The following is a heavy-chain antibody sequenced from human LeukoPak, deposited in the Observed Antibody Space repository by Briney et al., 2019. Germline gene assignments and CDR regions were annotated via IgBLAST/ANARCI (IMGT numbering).Heavy chain of an antibody. V-gene: IGHV3-23*01. J-gene: IGHJ3*01. Sequence: GRSLRLSCGAFGFTFSNYALIWVRQAPGKGLEWVSAITGSGGRTYYTNSVKGRFTISRDNSRNTLFLQMNSLRVEDTAVYYCAKDPNGDYIGAFDFWGQGTMVTVSS. D-gene: IGHD4-17*01. CDR3: AKDPNGDYIGAFDF. CDR2: ITGSGGRT. CDR1: GFTFSNYA.